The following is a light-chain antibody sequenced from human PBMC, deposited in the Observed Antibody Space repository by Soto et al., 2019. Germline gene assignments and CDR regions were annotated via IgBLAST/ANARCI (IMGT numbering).Light chain of an antibody. CDR2: GAS. Sequence: ILLTQSPGTLSLSPGDRATLSCRASQSVSNKYLAWYQQKPGQAPRLLIYGASSRATGIPDRFSGSGSGTDFTLTISRLEPEDFAVYYCQQYGNSPVTFGQGTRLDI. CDR1: QSVSNKY. V-gene: IGKV3-20*01. CDR3: QQYGNSPVT. J-gene: IGKJ5*01.